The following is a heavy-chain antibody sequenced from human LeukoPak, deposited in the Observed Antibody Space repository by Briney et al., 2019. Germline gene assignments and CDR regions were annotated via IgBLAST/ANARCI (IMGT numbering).Heavy chain of an antibody. CDR2: ISYDGSNK. V-gene: IGHV3-30*18. D-gene: IGHD5-12*01. Sequence: GGSLRLSCAASGFTFSSYGMHWVRQAPGKGLEWVAVISYDGSNKCYADSVKGRFTISRDNSKNTLYLQMNSLRAEDTAVYYCAKSSGGYSGYGDYWGQGTLVTVSS. J-gene: IGHJ4*02. CDR1: GFTFSSYG. CDR3: AKSSGGYSGYGDY.